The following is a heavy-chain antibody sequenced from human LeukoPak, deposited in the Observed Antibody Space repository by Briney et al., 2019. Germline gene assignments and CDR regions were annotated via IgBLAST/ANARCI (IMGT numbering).Heavy chain of an antibody. CDR1: GGTFSSYA. V-gene: IGHV1-69*05. J-gene: IGHJ6*03. CDR2: IIPIFGTT. Sequence: SVKVSRKASGGTFSSYAASWVRQAPGQGLEWMGGIIPIFGTTNYAQKFQGRVTITTDESTSTAYMELSSLRSEDTGVYYCARGPFGDYSGTYFYYYMDVWGKGATVTVSS. CDR3: ARGPFGDYSGTYFYYYMDV. D-gene: IGHD4-11*01.